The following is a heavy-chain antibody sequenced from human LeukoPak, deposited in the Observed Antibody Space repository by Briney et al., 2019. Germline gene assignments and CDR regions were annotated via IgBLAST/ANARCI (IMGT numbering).Heavy chain of an antibody. CDR2: IYSGGST. Sequence: PGGSLRLSCAASGFTFSSYSMNWVRQAPGKGLEWVSVIYSGGSTYYADSVKGRFTISRDNSKNTLYLQMNSLRAEDTAVYYCARARRGRWLQLGYWGQGTLVTVSS. CDR3: ARARRGRWLQLGY. V-gene: IGHV3-53*01. CDR1: GFTFSSYS. J-gene: IGHJ4*02. D-gene: IGHD5-24*01.